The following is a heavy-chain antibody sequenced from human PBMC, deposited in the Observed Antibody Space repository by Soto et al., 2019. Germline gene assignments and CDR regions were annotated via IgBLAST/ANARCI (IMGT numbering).Heavy chain of an antibody. J-gene: IGHJ4*02. CDR3: SRSLNS. CDR2: INQDGSKK. Sequence: GGSLRLSCAASGFTFSTYWMDWVRQTPGKGLEWVANINQDGSKKNYVDSVKGRFTISRDNAKNSLYLQMSSLTAEDSALYYCSRSLNSWGQGTLVTVSS. CDR1: GFTFSTYW. V-gene: IGHV3-7*01.